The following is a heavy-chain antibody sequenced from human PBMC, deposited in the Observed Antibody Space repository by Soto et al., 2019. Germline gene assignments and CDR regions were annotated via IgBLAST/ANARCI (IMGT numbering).Heavy chain of an antibody. V-gene: IGHV1-2*02. CDR2: INPATGAA. Sequence: QLHLVQSGAVVKKPGASVTVSCSASGYPVTAYYMHWVRQAPGRGLEWMGGINPATGAAKYTQTSLGRVPMPRETSTSTVFKELSGRTSEDSAVFSCARGGGVGVAGSAAFDMWGQGTLVTVSS. CDR3: ARGGGVGVAGSAAFDM. CDR1: GYPVTAYY. D-gene: IGHD3-3*01. J-gene: IGHJ3*02.